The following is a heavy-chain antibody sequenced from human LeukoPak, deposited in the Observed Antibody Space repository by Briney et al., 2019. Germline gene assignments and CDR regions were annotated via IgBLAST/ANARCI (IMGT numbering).Heavy chain of an antibody. V-gene: IGHV4-4*07. D-gene: IGHD3-10*01. CDR3: AATMVQGVQRVWDAFDI. J-gene: IGHJ3*02. CDR2: IYTSGST. CDR1: GGSISSYY. Sequence: SETLSLTCTVSGGSISSYYWSWIRQPPGKGLEWIGRIYTSGSTNYNPSLKSRVTMSVDTSKNQFSLKRSSVTAANTAVYYWAATMVQGVQRVWDAFDIWGQGTMVTVSS.